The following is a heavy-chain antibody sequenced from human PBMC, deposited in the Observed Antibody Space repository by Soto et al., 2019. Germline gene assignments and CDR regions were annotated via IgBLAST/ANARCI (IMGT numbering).Heavy chain of an antibody. CDR1: GFSFSTFA. Sequence: LRLSCAASGFSFSTFAMTWVRQAPGKGLEWVSTIISTGISTYYADSVKGRFTISRANSKNTLYLQMNSLRAKDSAVYYCAKGNYGDYGGFDPWGQGTLVTVSS. CDR2: IISTGIST. CDR3: AKGNYGDYGGFDP. D-gene: IGHD4-17*01. V-gene: IGHV3-23*01. J-gene: IGHJ5*02.